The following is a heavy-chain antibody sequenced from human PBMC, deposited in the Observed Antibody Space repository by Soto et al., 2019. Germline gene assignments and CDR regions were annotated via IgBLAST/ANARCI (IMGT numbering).Heavy chain of an antibody. D-gene: IGHD4-17*01. CDR2: ISGSGGST. V-gene: IGHV3-23*01. CDR1: GFTFSSYA. Sequence: GGSLRLSCAASGFTFSSYAMSWVRQAPGKGLEWVSAISGSGGSTYYADSGKGRFTISRDNSKNTLYLQMNSLRAEDTAVYYCAKDRRGEGGYGGPGGYYFDYWGQGTLVTVSS. J-gene: IGHJ4*02. CDR3: AKDRRGEGGYGGPGGYYFDY.